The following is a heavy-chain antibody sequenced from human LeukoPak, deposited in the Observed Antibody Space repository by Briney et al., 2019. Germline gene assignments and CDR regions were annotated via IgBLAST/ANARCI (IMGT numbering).Heavy chain of an antibody. Sequence: GGSLRLSCAASGFTFSSYAMNWVRQAPGKGLEWVSYISSSGSTIYYADSVKGRFTISRDNAKNSLYLQMNSLRAEDTAVYYCARVGSWPYYYYMDVWGKGTTVTVSS. V-gene: IGHV3-48*03. J-gene: IGHJ6*03. CDR3: ARVGSWPYYYYMDV. CDR1: GFTFSSYA. D-gene: IGHD6-13*01. CDR2: ISSSGSTI.